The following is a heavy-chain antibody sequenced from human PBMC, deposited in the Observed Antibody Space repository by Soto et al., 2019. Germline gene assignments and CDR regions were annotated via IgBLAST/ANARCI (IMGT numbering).Heavy chain of an antibody. Sequence: SETLSLTCAVSGGSISSGGYSWSWIRQPPGKGLEWIGYIYHSGSTYYNPSLKSRVTISVDRSKNQFSLSLSSVTAADTAVYYCARRKAEEYCSTTSSCLLIFDMWGQGTMVTVSS. CDR1: GGSISSGGYS. CDR3: ARRKAEEYCSTTSSCLLIFDM. V-gene: IGHV4-30-2*01. D-gene: IGHD2-2*01. CDR2: IYHSGST. J-gene: IGHJ3*02.